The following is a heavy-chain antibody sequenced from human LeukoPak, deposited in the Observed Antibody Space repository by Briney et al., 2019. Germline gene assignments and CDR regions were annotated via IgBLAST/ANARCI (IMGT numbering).Heavy chain of an antibody. J-gene: IGHJ4*02. Sequence: SGPALVKPTETLTLTCTVSGFSLRDDGRGVNWIRQPPGKALEWLRHIFWNDGKSYRRSLKSRLTISKDTSKSQVVLIMTNMDPEDTATYYCARIVDCGGDCFPLDYWGQGTLVTVSS. V-gene: IGHV2-26*01. D-gene: IGHD2-21*02. CDR1: GFSLRDDGRG. CDR3: ARIVDCGGDCFPLDY. CDR2: IFWNDGK.